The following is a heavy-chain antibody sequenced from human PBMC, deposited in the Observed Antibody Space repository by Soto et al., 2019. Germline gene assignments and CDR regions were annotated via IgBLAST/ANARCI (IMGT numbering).Heavy chain of an antibody. Sequence: SETLCLTCAVYGGSFSGYYWSWIRQPPGKGLEWIGEINHSGSTNYNQALKGRVTISVDTSKNQFSLKLSSVTAADTAVYYCARGLELRFLEWLTNDNWFDPRGQGTLVTVSS. D-gene: IGHD3-3*01. J-gene: IGHJ5*02. V-gene: IGHV4-34*01. CDR2: INHSGST. CDR3: ARGLELRFLEWLTNDNWFDP. CDR1: GGSFSGYY.